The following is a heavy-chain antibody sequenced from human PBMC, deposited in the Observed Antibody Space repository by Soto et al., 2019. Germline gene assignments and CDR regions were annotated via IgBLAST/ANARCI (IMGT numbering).Heavy chain of an antibody. Sequence: SETLSLTCAVSGGSISSSNWWSWIRQPPGKGLEWIGYIYYSGSTNYNPSLKSRVTISVDTTKNQFSLKLSSVTAADTAVYYCARSDGRYWGQGTLVTVSS. CDR3: ARSDGRY. V-gene: IGHV4-61*01. CDR1: GGSISSSNW. CDR2: IYYSGST. J-gene: IGHJ4*02.